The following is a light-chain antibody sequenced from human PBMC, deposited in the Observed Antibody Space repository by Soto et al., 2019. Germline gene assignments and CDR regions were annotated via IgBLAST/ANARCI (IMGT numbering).Light chain of an antibody. CDR2: EGS. V-gene: IGLV2-23*01. J-gene: IGLJ3*02. Sequence: QSALTQPASVSGSPGQSITISCTGTSSDVGSYNLVAWYQQHPGEAPKLMIYEGSKRPSGVSNRFSGSKSGNTASLTISGLQADDEADYYCCSYAGSSTWVIGGGTKLTVL. CDR1: SSDVGSYNL. CDR3: CSYAGSSTWV.